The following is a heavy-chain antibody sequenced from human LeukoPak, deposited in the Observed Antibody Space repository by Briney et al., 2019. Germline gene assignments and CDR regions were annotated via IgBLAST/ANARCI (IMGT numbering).Heavy chain of an antibody. CDR3: ARVDEWLRTNWFDP. Sequence: ASVTVSCKPSGYTFISYGISWVRQAPGQGLEWMGWISGNNGNTNYAQKFQGRVTMTTDTSTSTAYMELRSLRSDDTAVYYCARVDEWLRTNWFDPRGQGTLVTVSS. D-gene: IGHD5-12*01. CDR2: ISGNNGNT. V-gene: IGHV1-18*01. J-gene: IGHJ5*02. CDR1: GYTFISYG.